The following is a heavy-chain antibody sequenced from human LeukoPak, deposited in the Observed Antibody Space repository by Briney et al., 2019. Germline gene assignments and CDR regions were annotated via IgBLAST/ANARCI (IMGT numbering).Heavy chain of an antibody. CDR2: INHSGRT. CDR3: ATHYSSSWYYFDY. D-gene: IGHD6-13*01. CDR1: GGSFSGDY. Sequence: PSETLSLTCVVYGGSFSGDYWSWIRQPPGRGLEWIGEINHSGRTNYNPSLKSRVTISVDTSKNQFSLKLSSVTAADTAVYYCATHYSSSWYYFDYWCQGTPVTVSS. V-gene: IGHV4-34*01. J-gene: IGHJ4*02.